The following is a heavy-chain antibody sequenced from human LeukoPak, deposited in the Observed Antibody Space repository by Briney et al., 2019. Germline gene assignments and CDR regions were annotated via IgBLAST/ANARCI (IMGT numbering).Heavy chain of an antibody. V-gene: IGHV4-59*01. CDR2: IYYSGST. J-gene: IGHJ4*02. CDR3: ARGYYDFWSGYQN. CDR1: GGSISSYY. D-gene: IGHD3-3*01. Sequence: SETLSLTCTVSGGSISSYYWSWIRRPPGKGLEWIGYIYYSGSTNYNPSLKSRVTISVDTSKNQFSLKLSSVTAADTAVYYCARGYYDFWSGYQNWGQGTLVTVSS.